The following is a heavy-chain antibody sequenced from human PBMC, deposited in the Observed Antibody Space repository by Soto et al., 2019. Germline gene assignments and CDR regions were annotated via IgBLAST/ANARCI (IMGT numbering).Heavy chain of an antibody. J-gene: IGHJ5*02. Sequence: ASVKVSCKASGYTFTSYAMHWVRQAPGQRLEWMGWINAGNGNTKYSQKFQGRVTITRGTSASTAYMELSSLRSEDTAVYYCARDSSGYCSSTSCYFRSFDPWGQGNLVPVSS. CDR3: ARDSSGYCSSTSCYFRSFDP. V-gene: IGHV1-3*01. CDR1: GYTFTSYA. D-gene: IGHD2-2*01. CDR2: INAGNGNT.